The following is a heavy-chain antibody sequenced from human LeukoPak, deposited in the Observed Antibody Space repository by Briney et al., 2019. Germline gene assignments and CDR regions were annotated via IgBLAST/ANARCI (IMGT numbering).Heavy chain of an antibody. D-gene: IGHD5-24*01. Sequence: WIWYIYSDGSTDYYPSLKGRVTISVDTSKNQFSLKLSSVTAADTALYYCARLTPQGYNLDYWGQGTLVTVSS. CDR3: ARLTPQGYNLDY. CDR2: IYSDGST. V-gene: IGHV4-59*08. J-gene: IGHJ4*02.